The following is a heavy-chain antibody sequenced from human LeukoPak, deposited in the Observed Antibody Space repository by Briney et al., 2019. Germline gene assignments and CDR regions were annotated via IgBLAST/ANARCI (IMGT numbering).Heavy chain of an antibody. Sequence: SETLSLTCTVSGGSISSYYWSWIRQPPGKGLEWIGYIYYSGSTNYNPSLKSRVTISVDTSKNQFSLKLSSVTAADTAVYYCATSGGGGSGGDAFDIWGQGTMVTVSS. CDR3: ATSGGGGSGGDAFDI. V-gene: IGHV4-59*08. CDR1: GGSISSYY. CDR2: IYYSGST. J-gene: IGHJ3*02. D-gene: IGHD2-15*01.